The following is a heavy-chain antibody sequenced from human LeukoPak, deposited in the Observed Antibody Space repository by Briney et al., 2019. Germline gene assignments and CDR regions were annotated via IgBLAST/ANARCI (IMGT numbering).Heavy chain of an antibody. V-gene: IGHV3-53*01. J-gene: IGHJ4*02. CDR3: ARTNPVYGDYDY. Sequence: GGSLILSCAVSGFSVNDNYMSWVRQAPGKGLQWVSVMFPDGRTYYADSVKGRFTISRDLARNTLLLQMHSLRADDTAVHYCARTNPVYGDYDYWGQGTLVTVSS. CDR2: MFPDGRT. D-gene: IGHD4-17*01. CDR1: GFSVNDNY.